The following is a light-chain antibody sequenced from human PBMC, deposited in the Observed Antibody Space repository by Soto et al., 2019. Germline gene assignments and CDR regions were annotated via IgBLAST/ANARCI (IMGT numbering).Light chain of an antibody. Sequence: DIVMTQSPDSLAVSLGERATINCKSSQSILYTPNNNNYLAWFQQKPGQPPRLLIYWASTRESGVPDRFSGSGSGTDFTLTISSLQAEDVAVYYCQQYYNTLPTFGQGTKVQI. CDR3: QQYYNTLPT. CDR1: QSILYTPNNNNY. J-gene: IGKJ1*01. CDR2: WAS. V-gene: IGKV4-1*01.